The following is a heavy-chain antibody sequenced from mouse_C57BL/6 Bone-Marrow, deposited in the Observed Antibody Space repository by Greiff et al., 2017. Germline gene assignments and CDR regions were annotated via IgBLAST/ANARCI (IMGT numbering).Heavy chain of an antibody. CDR2: IDPATGGT. V-gene: IGHV1-15*01. J-gene: IGHJ4*01. Sequence: VQLQQSGAELVRPGASVTLSCKASGYTFTDYEMHWVKQTPVHGLEWIGAIDPATGGTAYNQKFKGKAILTADQSSSTAYMERRSLTSEDSSVYYCTRGGVPGVEYWGQGTSVTVAS. D-gene: IGHD2-14*01. CDR3: TRGGVPGVEY. CDR1: GYTFTDYE.